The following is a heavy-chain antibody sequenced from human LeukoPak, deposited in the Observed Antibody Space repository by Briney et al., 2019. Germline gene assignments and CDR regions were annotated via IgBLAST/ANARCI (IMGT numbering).Heavy chain of an antibody. CDR3: ARCYYDILTGYYLGEASDI. CDR2: ISSSSSYI. CDR1: GFTFSSYS. D-gene: IGHD3-9*01. Sequence: GGSLRLSCAASGFTFSSYSMNWVRQAPGKGLEWVSSISSSSSYIYYADSVKGRFTISRDNAKNSLYLQMNSLRAEDAAVYYCARCYYDILTGYYLGEASDIWGQGTMVTVSS. J-gene: IGHJ3*02. V-gene: IGHV3-21*01.